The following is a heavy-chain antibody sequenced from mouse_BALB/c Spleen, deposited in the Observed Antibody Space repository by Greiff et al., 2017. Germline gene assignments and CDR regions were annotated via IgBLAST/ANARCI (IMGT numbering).Heavy chain of an antibody. CDR3: ARRSYDGYYAMDY. D-gene: IGHD2-3*01. Sequence: DVKLQESGPGLVKPSQSLSLTCSVTGYSITSGYYWNWIRQFPGNKLEWMGYISYDGSNNYNPSLKNRISITRDTSKNQFFLKLNSVTTEDTATYYCARRSYDGYYAMDYWGQGTSVTVSS. V-gene: IGHV3-6*02. CDR2: ISYDGSN. J-gene: IGHJ4*01. CDR1: GYSITSGYY.